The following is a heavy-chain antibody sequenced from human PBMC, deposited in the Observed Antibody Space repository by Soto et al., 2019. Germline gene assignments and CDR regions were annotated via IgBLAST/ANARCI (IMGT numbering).Heavy chain of an antibody. V-gene: IGHV6-1*01. CDR1: GDSVSSNSAA. CDR2: TYYRSKWYN. J-gene: IGHJ6*02. Sequence: SQTLSLTCAISGDSVSSNSAAWNWIRQSPSRGLEWLGRTYYRSKWYNDYAVSVKSRITINPDTSKNQFSLKLSSVTAADTAVYYCARDWPIPIYYYYYGMDVWGQGTTVTVSS. CDR3: ARDWPIPIYYYYYGMDV. D-gene: IGHD2-2*02.